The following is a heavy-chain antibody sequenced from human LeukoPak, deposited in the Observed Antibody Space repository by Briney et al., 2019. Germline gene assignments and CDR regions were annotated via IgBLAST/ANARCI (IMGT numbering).Heavy chain of an antibody. Sequence: SVKVSCKASGGTFSSYAISWVRQAPGQGLEWMGGIIPIFGTANYAQKFQGRVTITADESTSTAYMELSSLRSEDTAVYYCATTVVYSSGLPLGNFDYWGQGTLVTVSS. D-gene: IGHD6-19*01. CDR3: ATTVVYSSGLPLGNFDY. V-gene: IGHV1-69*13. CDR1: GGTFSSYA. J-gene: IGHJ4*02. CDR2: IIPIFGTA.